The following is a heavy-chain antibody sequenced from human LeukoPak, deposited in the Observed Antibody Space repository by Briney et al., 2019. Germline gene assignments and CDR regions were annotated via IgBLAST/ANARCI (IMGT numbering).Heavy chain of an antibody. Sequence: GGSLRLSCAASGFTFSSYWMSWVRQAPGKGLEWVANIKQDGSEKYYVDSVKGRFTISRDNAKNSLYLQMNSLRAEDTAVYYCVWGGYSSSSCYWGQGTLVTVSS. J-gene: IGHJ4*02. V-gene: IGHV3-7*04. CDR2: IKQDGSEK. CDR3: VWGGYSSSSCY. D-gene: IGHD6-6*01. CDR1: GFTFSSYW.